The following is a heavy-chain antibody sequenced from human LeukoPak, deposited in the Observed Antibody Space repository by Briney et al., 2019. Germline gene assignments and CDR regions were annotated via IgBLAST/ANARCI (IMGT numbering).Heavy chain of an antibody. V-gene: IGHV1-24*01. Sequence: ASVKVSCKVSGYTLTELSMHWVRQAPGQGLEWMGGFDPEDGETIYAQKFQGRVTITEDTSTGTAYMELSSLRSEDTAVYYCATALIGIAAAGTDYWGQGTLVTVSS. CDR3: ATALIGIAAAGTDY. J-gene: IGHJ4*02. D-gene: IGHD6-13*01. CDR1: GYTLTELS. CDR2: FDPEDGET.